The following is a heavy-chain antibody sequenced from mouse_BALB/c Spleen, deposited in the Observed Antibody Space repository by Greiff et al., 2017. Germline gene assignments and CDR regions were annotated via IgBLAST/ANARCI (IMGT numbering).Heavy chain of an antibody. CDR2: ISNLAYSI. Sequence: EVMLVESGGGLVQPGGSRKLSCAASGFTFSDYGMAWVRQAPGKGPEWVAFISNLAYSIYYADTVTGRFTISRENAKNTLYLEMSSLRSEDTAMYYCARGDLGPFAYWGQGTLVTVSA. CDR3: ARGDLGPFAY. V-gene: IGHV5-15*02. CDR1: GFTFSDYG. D-gene: IGHD3-3*01. J-gene: IGHJ3*01.